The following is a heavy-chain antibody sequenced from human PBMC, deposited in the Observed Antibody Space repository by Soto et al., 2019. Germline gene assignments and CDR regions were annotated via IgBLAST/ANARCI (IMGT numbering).Heavy chain of an antibody. Sequence: SETLSLTCAVSSASLDSDNWSWIRQPPGKGLEWIGYIYPNGRTNYNPSLRGRVTMSVDTSRNQFSLRLSSVTAADTAVYYCAKWNSPLNAYDVWGQGTMVTVSS. D-gene: IGHD1-1*01. J-gene: IGHJ3*01. V-gene: IGHV4-59*01. CDR3: AKWNSPLNAYDV. CDR2: IYPNGRT. CDR1: SASLDSDN.